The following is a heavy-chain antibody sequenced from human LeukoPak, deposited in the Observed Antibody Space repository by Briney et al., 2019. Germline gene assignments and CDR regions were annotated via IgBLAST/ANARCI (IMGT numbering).Heavy chain of an antibody. Sequence: GGSLRLSCTASGFTFRNYGMHWVRQARGKGLEWVAVIYYDGNNKYYGDSVKGRFTISRDNSKNTLYLQLNSLRAEDTAVYYCATASGTYASTYWGQGTLVTVSS. D-gene: IGHD1-26*01. CDR3: ATASGTYASTY. V-gene: IGHV3-33*01. CDR1: GFTFRNYG. J-gene: IGHJ4*02. CDR2: IYYDGNNK.